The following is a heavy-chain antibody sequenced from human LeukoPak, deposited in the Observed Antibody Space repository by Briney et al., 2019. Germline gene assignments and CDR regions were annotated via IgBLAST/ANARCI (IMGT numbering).Heavy chain of an antibody. V-gene: IGHV1-2*02. CDR3: ARIDPFDFQFDY. J-gene: IGHJ4*02. CDR2: INPNSGAT. CDR1: GYTFTGYY. D-gene: IGHD3-9*01. Sequence: ASVKVSCKASGYTFTGYYMHWVRQAPGQGLEWMGWINPNSGATDYAQKFQGRVTMTRDTSISTAYMELRSLRSDDTAVYYCARIDPFDFQFDYWGQGTLVTVSS.